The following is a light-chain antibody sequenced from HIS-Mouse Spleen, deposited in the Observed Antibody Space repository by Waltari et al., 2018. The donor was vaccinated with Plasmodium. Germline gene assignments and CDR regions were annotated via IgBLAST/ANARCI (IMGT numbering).Light chain of an antibody. Sequence: DIQMTQSPSTLSASAGDRVTITCRASQRISSWLAWYQQKPGKAPKLLIYKASSLQSGVPSRFSGSGSGTEFTLTSSSLQPDDFATYYCQQYNSYWTFGQGTKVEIK. J-gene: IGKJ1*01. CDR1: QRISSW. CDR3: QQYNSYWT. V-gene: IGKV1-5*03. CDR2: KAS.